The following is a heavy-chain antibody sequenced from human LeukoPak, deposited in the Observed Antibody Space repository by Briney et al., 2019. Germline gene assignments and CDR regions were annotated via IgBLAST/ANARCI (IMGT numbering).Heavy chain of an antibody. Sequence: SETLSLTCTVSGGSISSSSYYWGWIRQPPGKGLEWIGSIYYSGSTYYNPSLKSRVTISVDTSKNQFSLKLSSVTAADTAVYYCARDYGSGSYYYYYYYMDVWGKGTTVTISS. J-gene: IGHJ6*03. V-gene: IGHV4-39*07. CDR2: IYYSGST. CDR1: GGSISSSSYY. D-gene: IGHD3-10*01. CDR3: ARDYGSGSYYYYYYYMDV.